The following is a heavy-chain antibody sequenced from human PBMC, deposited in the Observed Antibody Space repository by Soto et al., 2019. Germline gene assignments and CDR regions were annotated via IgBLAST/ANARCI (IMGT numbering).Heavy chain of an antibody. CDR1: GFTFSNAW. D-gene: IGHD2-2*01. V-gene: IGHV3-15*01. J-gene: IGHJ5*02. Sequence: GGSLRLSCAASGFTFSNAWMSWVRQAPGKGLEWVGRIKSKTDGGTTDYAAPVKGRFTISRDDSKNTLYLQMNSLKTEDTAVYYCTTVGRCSSTSCYAWDSGWFDPWGQGTLVTVSS. CDR2: IKSKTDGGTT. CDR3: TTVGRCSSTSCYAWDSGWFDP.